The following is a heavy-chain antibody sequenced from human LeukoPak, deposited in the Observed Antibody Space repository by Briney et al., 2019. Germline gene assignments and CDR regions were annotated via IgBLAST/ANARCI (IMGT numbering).Heavy chain of an antibody. CDR1: GFTVSSNY. V-gene: IGHV3-53*01. CDR3: ARRSGSYFHYYYYYMDV. D-gene: IGHD1-26*01. J-gene: IGHJ6*03. CDR2: IYSGGST. Sequence: GGSLRLSCAASGFTVSSNYMSWVRQAPGKGLEWVSVIYSGGSTYYADSVKGRFTISRDNSKNPLYLQMNSLRAEATAVYYCARRSGSYFHYYYYYMDVWGKGTTVTVSS.